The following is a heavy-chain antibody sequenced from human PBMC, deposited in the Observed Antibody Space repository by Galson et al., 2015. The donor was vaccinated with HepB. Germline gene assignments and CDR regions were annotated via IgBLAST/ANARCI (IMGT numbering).Heavy chain of an antibody. D-gene: IGHD3-3*01. CDR2: ISTSSTYI. J-gene: IGHJ3*02. CDR1: GFTFSTYS. CDR3: ATLSGIRSYYDFWSGYRDAHDAFDI. Sequence: SLRLSCAASGFTFSTYSMNWVRQAPGKGLEWVSSISTSSTYIYYADSVKGRFTISRDNAKNSLYLQMNSLRAEDTAVYYCATLSGIRSYYDFWSGYRDAHDAFDIWGQGTMVTVSS. V-gene: IGHV3-21*04.